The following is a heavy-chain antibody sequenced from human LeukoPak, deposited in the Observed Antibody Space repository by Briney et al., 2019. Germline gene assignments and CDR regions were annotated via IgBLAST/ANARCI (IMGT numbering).Heavy chain of an antibody. CDR2: ISAAGGSA. V-gene: IGHV3-23*01. J-gene: IGHJ1*01. CDR3: TTVDGYCSSTSCYSHFQH. CDR1: GFTFSTYA. D-gene: IGHD2-2*01. Sequence: GGSLRLSCAASGFTFSTYAMSWVRQAPGKGLEWVSAISAAGGSAYYADSVKGRFTISRDNAKNTLYLQMNSLRAEDTAVYYCTTVDGYCSSTSCYSHFQHWARAPWSPSPQ.